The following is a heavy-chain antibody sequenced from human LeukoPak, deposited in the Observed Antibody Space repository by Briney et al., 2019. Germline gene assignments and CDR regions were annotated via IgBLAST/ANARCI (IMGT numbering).Heavy chain of an antibody. CDR3: AREDGALAAYAY. J-gene: IGHJ4*02. V-gene: IGHV3-21*01. CDR2: ISSSSSYI. D-gene: IGHD4-17*01. CDR1: GFTFSSYS. Sequence: GGSLRLSCAASGFTFSSYSMNWVRQAPGKGLEWVSSISSSSSYIYYADSVKGRFTISRDNAKNSLYMQMNSLRAEDTAVYYCAREDGALAAYAYWGQGTLVTVSS.